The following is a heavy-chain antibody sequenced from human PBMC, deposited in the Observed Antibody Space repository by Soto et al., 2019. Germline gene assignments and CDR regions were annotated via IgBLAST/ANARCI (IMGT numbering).Heavy chain of an antibody. J-gene: IGHJ3*02. CDR1: GGSFSCYY. V-gene: IGHV4-34*01. Sequence: PSETLSLTCAVYGGSFSCYYWSWIRQPPGKGLEWIGEINHSGSTNYNPSLKSRVTISVDTSKNQFSLKLTSVTAADTAVYYCANLIYGDEDIWGQGTMVTVSS. D-gene: IGHD4-17*01. CDR2: INHSGST. CDR3: ANLIYGDEDI.